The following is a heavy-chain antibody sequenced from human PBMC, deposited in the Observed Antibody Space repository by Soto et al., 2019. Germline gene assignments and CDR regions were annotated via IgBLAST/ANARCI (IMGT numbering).Heavy chain of an antibody. D-gene: IGHD3-10*01. J-gene: IGHJ3*02. Sequence: ASVKVSCKASGYTFTSYAMHWVRQAPGQRLEWMGWINAGNGNTKYSQKFQGRVTITRDTSASTAYMELSRLRSDDTAVYYCARMRLYYYGSGSYATGAFDIWGQGTMVTVSS. CDR1: GYTFTSYA. CDR3: ARMRLYYYGSGSYATGAFDI. CDR2: INAGNGNT. V-gene: IGHV1-3*01.